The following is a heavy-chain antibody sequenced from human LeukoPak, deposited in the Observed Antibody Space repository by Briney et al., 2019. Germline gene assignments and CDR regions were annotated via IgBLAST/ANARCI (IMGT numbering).Heavy chain of an antibody. J-gene: IGHJ3*02. CDR3: ARRGGSTNYDAFDI. CDR1: GFTFSSYA. CDR2: IKQDGSEK. D-gene: IGHD2-2*01. Sequence: PGGSLRLSCAASGFTFSSYAMSWVRQAPGKGLEWVANIKQDGSEKYYVDSVKGRFTISRDNAKNSLYLQMNSLRAEDTAVYYCARRGGSTNYDAFDIWGQGTMVTVSS. V-gene: IGHV3-7*01.